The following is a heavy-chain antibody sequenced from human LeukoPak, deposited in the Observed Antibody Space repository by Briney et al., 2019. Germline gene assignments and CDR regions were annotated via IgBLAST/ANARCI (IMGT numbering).Heavy chain of an antibody. CDR1: GGSISSYY. Sequence: SETLSLTCTVSGGSISSYYWSWIRQPPGRGLEWIGYIYYSGSTNYNPSLKSRVTISVDTSKNQFSLRLSSVTAADTAVYYCARVNYYDSSGTDYWGQGTLVTVSS. V-gene: IGHV4-59*01. J-gene: IGHJ4*02. CDR2: IYYSGST. D-gene: IGHD3-22*01. CDR3: ARVNYYDSSGTDY.